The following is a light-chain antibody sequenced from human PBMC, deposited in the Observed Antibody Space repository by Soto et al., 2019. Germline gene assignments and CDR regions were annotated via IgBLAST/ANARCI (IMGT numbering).Light chain of an antibody. V-gene: IGKV3D-15*01. CDR2: QSS. J-gene: IGKJ5*01. CDR3: HQHHNWPLT. Sequence: EIVMTQSPGTLSLSPGERVTLSFRASYIISTDLAWYQHRPGQAPRLLIYQSSHRATGIPAGFSASGSGTEFTLTISSLQPEDFALYYCHQHHNWPLTFGQGTRLEIK. CDR1: YIISTD.